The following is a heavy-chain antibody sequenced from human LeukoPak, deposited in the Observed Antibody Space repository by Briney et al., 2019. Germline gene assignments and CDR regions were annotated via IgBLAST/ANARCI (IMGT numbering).Heavy chain of an antibody. D-gene: IGHD2-15*01. CDR2: IKQDGSEK. CDR3: ARDQAASQVYYFDY. J-gene: IGHJ4*02. CDR1: GFTFSSYW. Sequence: GGSLRLSCAASGFTFSSYWMSWVRQAPGKGLEWVANIKQDGSEKYYVDSVKGRFTISRDNAKNSLYLQMNSLGAEDTAVYYCARDQAASQVYYFDYWGQGTLVTVSS. V-gene: IGHV3-7*01.